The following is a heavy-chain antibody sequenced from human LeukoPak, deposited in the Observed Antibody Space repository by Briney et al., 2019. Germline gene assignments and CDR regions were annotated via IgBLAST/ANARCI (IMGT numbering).Heavy chain of an antibody. D-gene: IGHD3-10*01. CDR3: ARVVLGSGTYYNAY. V-gene: IGHV5-10-1*01. J-gene: IGHJ4*02. Sequence: GESLRISFKVSGSTFSNSWITWVRQKPGKGLEWMGRIERIDSYTNYCPSRQGHVTISVGKTTTTAFLQSRSLRPSDTALYYCARVVLGSGTYYNAYWGQGPLVTVSS. CDR2: IERIDSYT. CDR1: GSTFSNSW.